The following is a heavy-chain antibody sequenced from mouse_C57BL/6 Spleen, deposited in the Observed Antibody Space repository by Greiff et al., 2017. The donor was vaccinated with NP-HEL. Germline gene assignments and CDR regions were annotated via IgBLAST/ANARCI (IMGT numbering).Heavy chain of an antibody. Sequence: QVQLQQPGPELVKPGASVKLSCKASGYTFTSYWLHWVKQRPGQGLEWIGNINPSNGGTNYNEKFKGKATLTVDKSSSTAYMQLSSLTSEDSAVDYCARDSAGSYWYFDVWGTGTTVTVSS. D-gene: IGHD1-1*02. V-gene: IGHV1-53*01. J-gene: IGHJ1*03. CDR1: GYTFTSYW. CDR3: ARDSAGSYWYFDV. CDR2: INPSNGGT.